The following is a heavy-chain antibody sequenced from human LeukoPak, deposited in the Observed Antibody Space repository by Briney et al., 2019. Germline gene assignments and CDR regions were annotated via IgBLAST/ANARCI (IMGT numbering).Heavy chain of an antibody. CDR2: IYYSGST. Sequence: SETLSLTCTVSGGSISSSSYYWGWIRQPPGKGLEWIGSIYYSGSTYYNPSLKRRVTISVDTSKNQFSLKLSSVTAADTAVYYCARPRTAKYSGSYWGKGYFDYWGQGTLVTVSS. D-gene: IGHD1-26*01. CDR1: GGSISSSSYY. V-gene: IGHV4-39*01. CDR3: ARPRTAKYSGSYWGKGYFDY. J-gene: IGHJ4*02.